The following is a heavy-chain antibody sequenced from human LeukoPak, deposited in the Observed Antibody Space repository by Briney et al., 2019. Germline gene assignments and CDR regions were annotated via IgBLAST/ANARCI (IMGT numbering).Heavy chain of an antibody. J-gene: IGHJ4*02. CDR1: GFTFSSYW. CDR2: INSDGSDT. CDR3: ARASGTDSSGYVQIGY. D-gene: IGHD3-22*01. Sequence: GGSLRLSCAASGFTFSSYWMHWVRQAPGKGLVWVSRINSDGSDTSYADSVKGRFTISRDNAKNTLYLQMNSLRAEDTAVYYCARASGTDSSGYVQIGYWGQGTLVTVSS. V-gene: IGHV3-74*01.